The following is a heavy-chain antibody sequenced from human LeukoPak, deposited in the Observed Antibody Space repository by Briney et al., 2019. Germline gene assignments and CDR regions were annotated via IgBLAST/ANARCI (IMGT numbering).Heavy chain of an antibody. V-gene: IGHV3-7*01. CDR2: IKQDGSEK. CDR3: ARDRRYGGNSLYYFDY. Sequence: GGSLRLSCAASGFTFSSYWMTWFRQTPGKGLEWVANIKQDGSEKYYVDSVKGRFTISRDNAKNSLYLQMNSLRAEDTAVYYCARDRRYGGNSLYYFDYWGQGTLVTVSS. D-gene: IGHD4-23*01. J-gene: IGHJ4*02. CDR1: GFTFSSYW.